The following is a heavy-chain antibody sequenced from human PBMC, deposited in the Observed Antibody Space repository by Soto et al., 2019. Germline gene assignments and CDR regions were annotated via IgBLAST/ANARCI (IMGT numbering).Heavy chain of an antibody. D-gene: IGHD5-18*01. CDR2: IYHSGST. V-gene: IGHV4-4*02. J-gene: IGHJ5*02. Sequence: TSETLSLTCAVSGGSISSSNWWSWVRQPPGKGLEWIGEIYHSGSTNYNPSLKSRVTISVDKSKNQFSLKLSSVTAADTAVYYCAREGETRDTGWFDPWAQGTLVTVS. CDR3: AREGETRDTGWFDP. CDR1: GGSISSSNW.